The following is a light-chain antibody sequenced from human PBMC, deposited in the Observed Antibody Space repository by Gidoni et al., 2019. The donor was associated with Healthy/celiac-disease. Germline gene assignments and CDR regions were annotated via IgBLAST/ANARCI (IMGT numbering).Light chain of an antibody. CDR2: KAS. V-gene: IGKV1-5*03. Sequence: DIQMTQSPSTLSASVGDRVTITCRASQSISSWLAWYQQKPGKAPKLLIYKASSLASGVPSRFSGRGSGTEFTLTISILQPDYFATYYCQQYNSYRTFGQGTKVEIK. CDR1: QSISSW. J-gene: IGKJ1*01. CDR3: QQYNSYRT.